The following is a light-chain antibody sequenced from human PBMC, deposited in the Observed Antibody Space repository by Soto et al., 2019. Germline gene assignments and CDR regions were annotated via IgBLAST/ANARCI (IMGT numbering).Light chain of an antibody. CDR1: SSDVGSYNL. CDR3: CSYAGTYV. CDR2: EVS. J-gene: IGLJ1*01. Sequence: SALTQPAPGSGAPGQSVTISCPGTSSDVGSYNLVSWYQQHPGKAPKLMIYEVSKRPSGVSNRFSGSKSGNTASLTISGLQAEDEADYYCCSYAGTYVFGTGTKVTVL. V-gene: IGLV2-23*02.